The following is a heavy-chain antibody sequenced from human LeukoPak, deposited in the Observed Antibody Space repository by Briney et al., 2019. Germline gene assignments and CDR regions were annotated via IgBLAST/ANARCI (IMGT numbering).Heavy chain of an antibody. J-gene: IGHJ4*02. CDR2: ISSNGGST. V-gene: IGHV3-64D*06. Sequence: GGSLRLSCSASGFTFSSYTMHWVRQAPGKGLEYVSAISSNGGSTYYADSVKGRFTISRDNSKNTLYLQMSSLRAEDTAVYYCEIGGSYQSPDFDYWGQGTLVTVSS. CDR1: GFTFSSYT. D-gene: IGHD1-26*01. CDR3: EIGGSYQSPDFDY.